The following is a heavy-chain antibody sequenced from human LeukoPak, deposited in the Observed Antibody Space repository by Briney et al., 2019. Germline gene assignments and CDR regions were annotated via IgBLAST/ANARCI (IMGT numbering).Heavy chain of an antibody. V-gene: IGHV3-7*03. Sequence: GGSLRLSCAASGFTFSSYWMSWVRQAPGKGLEWVANIKQDGSEKYYVDSVKGRFTISRDNAKNTLYLQTNSLRAEDTAVYYCAKSLWTTWPYFDYWGQGTLVTVSS. J-gene: IGHJ4*02. CDR1: GFTFSSYW. CDR3: AKSLWTTWPYFDY. D-gene: IGHD4-11*01. CDR2: IKQDGSEK.